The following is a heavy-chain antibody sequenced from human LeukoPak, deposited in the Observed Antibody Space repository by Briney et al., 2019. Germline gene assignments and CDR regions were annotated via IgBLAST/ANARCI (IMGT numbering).Heavy chain of an antibody. Sequence: PGGSLRLSCADSGFTFSSYSMNWVRQAPGKGLEWVSSISSGSSHIFYADSVKGRFTISRENARNSLYLQMNSLRAEDTAVYYCAKGGTGATRGDTFDIWGQGTMVTVSS. CDR2: ISSGSSHI. CDR1: GFTFSSYS. CDR3: AKGGTGATRGDTFDI. V-gene: IGHV3-21*01. J-gene: IGHJ3*02. D-gene: IGHD1-7*01.